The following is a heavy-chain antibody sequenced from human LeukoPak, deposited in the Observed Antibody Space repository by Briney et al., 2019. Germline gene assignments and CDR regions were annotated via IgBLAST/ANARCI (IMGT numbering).Heavy chain of an antibody. V-gene: IGHV1-46*01. J-gene: IGHJ3*02. CDR1: GYTFTSYN. CDR3: ARVRDGYNDAYDI. Sequence: ASVKVSCKASGYTFTSYNMHWVRQAPGQGLEWMGIIKPSGGSTTYAQKFQGRVTMTRDMSTSTLYMELSSLRSEDTAVYYCARVRDGYNDAYDIWGQGTMVTASS. D-gene: IGHD5-24*01. CDR2: IKPSGGST.